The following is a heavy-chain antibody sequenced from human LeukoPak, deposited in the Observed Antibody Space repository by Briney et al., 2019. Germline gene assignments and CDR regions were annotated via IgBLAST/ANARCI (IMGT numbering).Heavy chain of an antibody. D-gene: IGHD2-21*02. CDR2: IYSGGSR. V-gene: IGHV3-53*01. J-gene: IGHJ1*01. Sequence: GGSLRLSSAASGVSACRTNTSCVPQAPGKGREWGSVIYSGGSRCYADAVKGRFTISRDNAKYTLYLQMKRLSAEDAAVYYYARTDETAPAEDFQHWGQGTLVTVSS. CDR3: ARTDETAPAEDFQH. CDR1: GVSACRTN.